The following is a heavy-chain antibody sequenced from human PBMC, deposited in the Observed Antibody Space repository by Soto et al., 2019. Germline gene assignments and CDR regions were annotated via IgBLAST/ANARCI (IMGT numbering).Heavy chain of an antibody. V-gene: IGHV1-2*04. J-gene: IGHJ3*02. CDR3: SRGVGDLAQDAIDT. CDR1: GYTFTGYY. Sequence: SVKVSCKACGYTFTGYYMHWVRQAPGQGLEWMGWINPDSGGTNYAQKFQGWVTMTRDTSIITAYMELSRLRSDDTSVYYCSRGVGDLAQDAIDTWGHGPLVT. CDR2: INPDSGGT.